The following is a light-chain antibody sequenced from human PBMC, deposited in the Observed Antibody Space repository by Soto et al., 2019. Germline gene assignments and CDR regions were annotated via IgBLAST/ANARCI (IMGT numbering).Light chain of an antibody. Sequence: QSGLTQPPSASGTPGQSIIISCSGSSSNIGRNTVNWYQHLPGRAPKVLIYRNSHRPSVVPDRFSVSQSGSSASLAISGLQSEDEADYYCAALEDNLRGVVFGGGTTLTVL. J-gene: IGLJ3*02. V-gene: IGLV1-44*01. CDR3: AALEDNLRGVV. CDR2: RNS. CDR1: SSNIGRNT.